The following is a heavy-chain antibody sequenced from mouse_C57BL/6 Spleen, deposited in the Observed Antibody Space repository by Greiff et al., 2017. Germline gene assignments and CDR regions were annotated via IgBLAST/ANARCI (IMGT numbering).Heavy chain of an antibody. CDR2: IYPGSGNT. CDR3: AREDGYDVDYAMDY. CDR1: GYSFTSYY. D-gene: IGHD2-2*01. V-gene: IGHV1-66*01. J-gene: IGHJ4*01. Sequence: QVQLKQSGPELVKPGASVKISCKASGYSFTSYYIHWVKQRPGQGLEWIGWIYPGSGNTKYNEKFKGKATLTEDTSSSTAYMQLSSLTSEDSAVYDRAREDGYDVDYAMDYWGQGTSVTVSS.